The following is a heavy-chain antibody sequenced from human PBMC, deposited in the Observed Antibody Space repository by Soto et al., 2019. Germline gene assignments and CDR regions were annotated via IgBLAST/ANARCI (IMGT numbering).Heavy chain of an antibody. CDR3: ARDRGADYGDFDY. D-gene: IGHD4-17*01. V-gene: IGHV3-48*02. J-gene: IGHJ4*02. Sequence: EVQLVESGGGLVQPGGSLTLSCVASGFTISTYSFNWVRQTPGKGLEWLSYISTPGTSKYYADSIQGRVTVSRDNAKNSLFLHLSSLRKEDTAVYYCARDRGADYGDFDYWGKGTLVTVSS. CDR2: ISTPGTSK. CDR1: GFTISTYS.